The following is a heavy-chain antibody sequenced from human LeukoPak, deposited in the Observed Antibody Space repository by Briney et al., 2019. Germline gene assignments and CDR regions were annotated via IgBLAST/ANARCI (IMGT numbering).Heavy chain of an antibody. CDR1: GFTFSSYG. CDR2: ISGSGGST. CDR3: ANLGVRPYYYYYMDV. J-gene: IGHJ6*03. Sequence: GSLRLSCAASGFTFSSYGMSWVRQAPGKGLEWVSAISGSGGSTYYADSVKGRFTISRDNSKNTLYLQMNSLRAEDTAVYYCANLGVRPYYYYYMDVWGKGTTVTISS. V-gene: IGHV3-23*01. D-gene: IGHD6-6*01.